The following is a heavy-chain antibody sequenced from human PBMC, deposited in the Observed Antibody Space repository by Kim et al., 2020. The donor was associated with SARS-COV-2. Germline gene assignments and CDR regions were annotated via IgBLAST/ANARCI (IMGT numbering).Heavy chain of an antibody. D-gene: IGHD1-26*01. CDR1: RFTFNNAW. CDR2: IKNKADGGTT. CDR3: TNSGSYYGQSGVFDY. Sequence: GGSLRLSCAASRFTFNNAWMSWVRQAPGKGLEWVGQIKNKADGGTTDYATFVKGRFTISRDDLKNTVYLQMNSLTTGDTAMYYCTNSGSYYGQSGVFDYWGHGTLVTVSS. V-gene: IGHV3-15*01. J-gene: IGHJ4*03.